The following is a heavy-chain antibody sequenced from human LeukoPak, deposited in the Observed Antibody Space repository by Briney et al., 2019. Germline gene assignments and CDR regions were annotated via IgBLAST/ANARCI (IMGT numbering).Heavy chain of an antibody. CDR2: IYYSGST. D-gene: IGHD6-6*01. CDR1: GGSISSSSYY. Sequence: SETLSLTCTVSGGSISSSSYYWGWIRQPPGKGLEWIGSIYYSGSTYYNPSLKSRVTISVDTSKNQFSLKLSSVTAADTAVYYCARIPKARTYYYYGMDVWGQGTTVTVSS. V-gene: IGHV4-39*01. CDR3: ARIPKARTYYYYGMDV. J-gene: IGHJ6*02.